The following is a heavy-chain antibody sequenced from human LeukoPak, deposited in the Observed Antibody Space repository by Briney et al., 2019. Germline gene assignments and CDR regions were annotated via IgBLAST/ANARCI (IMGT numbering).Heavy chain of an antibody. CDR3: ARGYLRGQGGGSYSGGAFDI. CDR1: GFTFSSYW. J-gene: IGHJ3*02. V-gene: IGHV3-74*01. D-gene: IGHD1-26*01. CDR2: INSDGSST. Sequence: GGSLRLSCAASGFTFSSYWMHWVRQAPGKGLVWVSRINSDGSSTSYADSVKGQFTISRDNAKNTLYLQMNSLRAEDTAVYYCARGYLRGQGGGSYSGGAFDIWGQGTMVTVSS.